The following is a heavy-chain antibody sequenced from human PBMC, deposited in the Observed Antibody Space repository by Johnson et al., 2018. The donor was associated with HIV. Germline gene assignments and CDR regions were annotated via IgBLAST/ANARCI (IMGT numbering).Heavy chain of an antibody. Sequence: VQLVESGGGVVQPGRSLRLSCAASGFTFSSYAMHWVRQAPGKGLEWVAVISYDGSNKYYADYVKGRFTISRDSSKNTLYLQMNSLRAEDTAVYYCGRDINYSNYVTDAFDIWGQGTVVTVSS. CDR3: GRDINYSNYVTDAFDI. CDR1: GFTFSSYA. V-gene: IGHV3-30-3*01. CDR2: ISYDGSNK. J-gene: IGHJ3*02. D-gene: IGHD4-11*01.